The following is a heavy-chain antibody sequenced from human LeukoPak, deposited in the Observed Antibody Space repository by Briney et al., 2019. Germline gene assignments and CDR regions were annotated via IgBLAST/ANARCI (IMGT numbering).Heavy chain of an antibody. CDR3: AKSGYNRFDY. V-gene: IGHV3-30*02. J-gene: IGHJ4*02. D-gene: IGHD5-24*01. Sequence: AGGSLRLSCGASGFTFSSYGMHWVRQGPGKGLEWVAFIRHDGSKKYHADSVKGRFTISRDNSKNTLYLQMNSLRAEDTAVYYCAKSGYNRFDYWGQGTLVTVSS. CDR2: IRHDGSKK. CDR1: GFTFSSYG.